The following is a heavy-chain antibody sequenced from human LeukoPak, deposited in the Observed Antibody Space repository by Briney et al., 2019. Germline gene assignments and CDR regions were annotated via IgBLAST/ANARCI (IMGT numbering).Heavy chain of an antibody. CDR2: ISYDGSNK. D-gene: IGHD6-6*01. CDR1: GFTFSTYA. Sequence: PGRSLRLSCAASGFTFSTYAIHWVRQAPGKGLEWVSVISYDGSNKYYADSVKGRFTISRDNSKNTLYLQMNSLRAKDTAVYYCARVWDSSSPFDYWGQGSLVTVSS. V-gene: IGHV3-30*04. J-gene: IGHJ4*02. CDR3: ARVWDSSSPFDY.